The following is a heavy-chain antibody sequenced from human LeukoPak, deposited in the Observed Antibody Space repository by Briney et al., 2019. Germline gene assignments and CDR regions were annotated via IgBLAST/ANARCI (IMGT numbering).Heavy chain of an antibody. CDR1: GGSISSYF. D-gene: IGHD6-19*01. Sequence: SETLSLTCTVSGGSISSYFCSWIRQPPGKGLEWIGYIYYSGSTNYNPSLKSRVSISIGTSKSQFSLRLSSVTAADTAVYYCATLSAGWYFDYWGQGTLVTVSS. CDR3: ATLSAGWYFDY. CDR2: IYYSGST. V-gene: IGHV4-59*08. J-gene: IGHJ4*02.